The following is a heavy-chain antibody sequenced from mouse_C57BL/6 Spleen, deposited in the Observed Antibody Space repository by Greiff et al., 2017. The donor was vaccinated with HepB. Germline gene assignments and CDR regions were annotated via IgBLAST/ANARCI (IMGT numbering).Heavy chain of an antibody. D-gene: IGHD2-1*01. CDR3: ARLYGNYWYFDV. CDR1: GFTFSDYG. Sequence: EVQRVESGGGLVKPGGSLKLSCAASGFTFSDYGMHWVRQAPEKGLEWVAYISSGSSTIYYADTVKGRFTISRDNAKNTLFLQMTSLRSEDTAMYYCARLYGNYWYFDVWGTGTTVTVSS. J-gene: IGHJ1*03. V-gene: IGHV5-17*01. CDR2: ISSGSSTI.